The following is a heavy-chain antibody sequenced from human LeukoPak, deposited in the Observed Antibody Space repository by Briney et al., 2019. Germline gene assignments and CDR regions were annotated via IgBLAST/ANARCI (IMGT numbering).Heavy chain of an antibody. Sequence: GGSLRLSCAASGFTFSSYYMSWVRQAPGKGLEWVANIKQDGSERNYVDSVKGRFTISRDNAKNSLYLQMNSLRADDTAVYYCVRQTGRVAVLDWGQGTLVTVSS. V-gene: IGHV3-7*01. CDR1: GFTFSSYY. CDR3: VRQTGRVAVLD. J-gene: IGHJ4*02. CDR2: IKQDGSER. D-gene: IGHD6-19*01.